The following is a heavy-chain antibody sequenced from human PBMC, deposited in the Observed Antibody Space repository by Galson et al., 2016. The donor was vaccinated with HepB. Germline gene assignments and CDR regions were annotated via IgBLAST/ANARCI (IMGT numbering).Heavy chain of an antibody. Sequence: SETLSLTCAVSGGSVSSDTFLWSWIRQPPGKGLEWVGNIYYNGSTRYNPSLRSRVTISLDTSRNQFHLKLTSVIAADTAIYYCARDYWRVPGRSYNALDVWGQGTRVTVSS. CDR1: GGSVSSDTFL. CDR2: IYYNGST. J-gene: IGHJ3*01. V-gene: IGHV4-61*01. D-gene: IGHD1-26*01. CDR3: ARDYWRVPGRSYNALDV.